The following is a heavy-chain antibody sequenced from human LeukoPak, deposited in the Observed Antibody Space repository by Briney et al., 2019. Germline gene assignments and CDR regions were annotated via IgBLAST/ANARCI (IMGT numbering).Heavy chain of an antibody. V-gene: IGHV4-30-4*07. CDR1: GGSISSGGYS. Sequence: SETLSLTCAVSGGSISSGGYSWSWIRQPPGKGLEWIGYIYYSATTYYNPSLKSRVTISVDTSKNQFSLKLTSVTAADTAVYYCARGPLSGSYYNRILHNRKYYFDSWGQGTLVTVSS. CDR2: IYYSATT. J-gene: IGHJ4*02. CDR3: ARGPLSGSYYNRILHNRKYYFDS. D-gene: IGHD1-26*01.